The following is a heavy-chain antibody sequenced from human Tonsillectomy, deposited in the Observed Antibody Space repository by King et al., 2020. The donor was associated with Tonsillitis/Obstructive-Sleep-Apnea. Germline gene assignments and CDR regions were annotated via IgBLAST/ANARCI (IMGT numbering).Heavy chain of an antibody. D-gene: IGHD5-12*01. CDR2: ISWNRGSI. CDR3: AKDKVATFYFGAFDI. Sequence: VQLVESGGGLVQPGRSLRLSCAASGFTFDDYGMHWIRQAPGKGLEWVSGISWNRGSIGYADSVKGRFTISRDNAKNSLYLQMNSLRAEDTAFYYCAKDKVATFYFGAFDIWGQGTMVTVSS. V-gene: IGHV3-9*01. J-gene: IGHJ3*02. CDR1: GFTFDDYG.